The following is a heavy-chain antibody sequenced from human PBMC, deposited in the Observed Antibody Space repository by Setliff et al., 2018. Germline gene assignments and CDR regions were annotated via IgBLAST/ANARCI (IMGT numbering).Heavy chain of an antibody. Sequence: GGSLRLSCAAFGFTVHWVRQAPGKGLEWVSAISSDGISKYYAESVKGRFTISRDNSKNTVSLQMNSLGPEDTAVYYCARDGPLYDNFWNAPGYMDVWGKGTTVTVSS. CDR2: ISSDGISK. V-gene: IGHV3-30*01. J-gene: IGHJ6*03. D-gene: IGHD3-3*01. CDR1: GFT. CDR3: ARDGPLYDNFWNAPGYMDV.